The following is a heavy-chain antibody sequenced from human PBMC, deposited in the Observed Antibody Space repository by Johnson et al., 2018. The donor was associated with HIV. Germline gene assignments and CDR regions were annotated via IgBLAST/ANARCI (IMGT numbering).Heavy chain of an antibody. CDR1: AFTFSSYA. J-gene: IGHJ3*01. D-gene: IGHD3-22*01. Sequence: QVQLVESGGGVVQPGRSLRLSCAASAFTFSSYAMHWVRQAPGKGLEWEAVISNDGSNKYYADSVKGRLTISRDNSKNTLYLQMSSLRTEDTAVYYCARARAIVVNPWGQGTMVTVSS. V-gene: IGHV3-30*04. CDR3: ARARAIVVNP. CDR2: ISNDGSNK.